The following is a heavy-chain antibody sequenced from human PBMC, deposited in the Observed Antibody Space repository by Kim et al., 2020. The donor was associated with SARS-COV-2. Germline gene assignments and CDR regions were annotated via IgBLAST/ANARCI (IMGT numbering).Heavy chain of an antibody. D-gene: IGHD2-21*01. CDR3: ARSLAYCGGDCYATFDY. Sequence: LKSRVTISLDTPTNQFSLKLSSVTAADTAVYYCARSLAYCGGDCYATFDYWGQGTLVTVSS. V-gene: IGHV4-39*01. J-gene: IGHJ4*02.